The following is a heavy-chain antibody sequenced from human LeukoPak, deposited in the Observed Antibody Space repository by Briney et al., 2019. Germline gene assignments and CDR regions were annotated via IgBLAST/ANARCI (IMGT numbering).Heavy chain of an antibody. Sequence: KPSETLSLTCAVYGGSFSGYYWSWIRQPPGKGLEWIGEINHSGSTNYNPSLKSRVTISVGTSKNQFSLKLSSVTAADTAVYYCARYSGYGGRDYWGQGTLVTVSS. CDR1: GGSFSGYY. CDR3: ARYSGYGGRDY. V-gene: IGHV4-34*01. J-gene: IGHJ4*02. D-gene: IGHD5-12*01. CDR2: INHSGST.